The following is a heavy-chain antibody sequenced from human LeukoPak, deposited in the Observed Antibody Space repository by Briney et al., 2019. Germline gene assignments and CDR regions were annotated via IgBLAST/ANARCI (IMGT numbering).Heavy chain of an antibody. Sequence: GGSLRLSCAGSGFTFNNYAMSWVRRAPGKGPEWVSAISGSGGATHYADSVKGRFTIARDNSKNTVYLQMNSLRADDTAVYYCTKEGEPPYFDYWGQGTLVTVSS. CDR2: ISGSGGAT. CDR3: TKEGEPPYFDY. J-gene: IGHJ4*02. V-gene: IGHV3-23*01. D-gene: IGHD3-16*01. CDR1: GFTFNNYA.